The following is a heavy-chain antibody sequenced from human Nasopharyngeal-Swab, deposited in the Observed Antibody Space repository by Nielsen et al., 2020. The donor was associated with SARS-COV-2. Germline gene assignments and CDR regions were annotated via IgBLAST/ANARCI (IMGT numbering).Heavy chain of an antibody. Sequence: ASVKVSCKASGYTFTSYGISWVRQAPGQGLEWMGWISAYNGNTNYAQKLQGRVTMTTDTSTSTAYMELRSLRSDDTAVYYCARDREVGATTISRDYWGQGTLVTVSS. J-gene: IGHJ4*02. D-gene: IGHD1-26*01. CDR2: ISAYNGNT. CDR3: ARDREVGATTISRDY. CDR1: GYTFTSYG. V-gene: IGHV1-18*04.